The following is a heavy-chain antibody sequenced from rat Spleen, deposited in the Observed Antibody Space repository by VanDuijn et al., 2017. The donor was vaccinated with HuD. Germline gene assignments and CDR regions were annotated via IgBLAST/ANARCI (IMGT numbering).Heavy chain of an antibody. CDR3: VRQWYYFDY. CDR1: GFSFGDYA. D-gene: IGHD1-1*01. V-gene: IGHV5-17*01. J-gene: IGHJ2*01. Sequence: EVQLVESGGGLVQPGRSLKFSCAASGFSFGDYAMAWVRQAPKKGLEWVASITNTGGSTYYRDSVKGRFTISRDNVKSTLYLQMDSLRSEDTANYYCVRQWYYFDYWGQGVMVTVSS. CDR2: ITNTGGST.